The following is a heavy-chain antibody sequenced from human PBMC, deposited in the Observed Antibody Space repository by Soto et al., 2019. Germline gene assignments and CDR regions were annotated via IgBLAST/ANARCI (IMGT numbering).Heavy chain of an antibody. V-gene: IGHV4-61*01. CDR2: IYYSGST. J-gene: IGHJ6*02. CDR1: GGSVSSGSYY. Sequence: PSETLSLVCTVSGGSVSSGSYYWSWIRQPPGKGLEWIGYIYYSGSTNYNPSLKSRVTISVDTSKNQFSLKLSSVTAADTAVYYCARVTRYYYYGMDVWGQGTTVTVSS. CDR3: ARVTRYYYYGMDV.